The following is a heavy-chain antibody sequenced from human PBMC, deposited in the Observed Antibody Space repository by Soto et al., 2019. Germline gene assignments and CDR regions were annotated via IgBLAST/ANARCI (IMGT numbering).Heavy chain of an antibody. V-gene: IGHV3-23*01. CDR3: AKDRAMATTEWLDP. J-gene: IGHJ5*02. CDR2: SSGSAASA. Sequence: PGRSLRLSYAASGFTFSSYAMSWVRLGPGKGLEWVSASSGSAASASYAYSVKGRFTISRDNSKNTLYLQMNSLRAEDTAVDYCAKDRAMATTEWLDPWGQGTLVPVYS. CDR1: GFTFSSYA. D-gene: IGHD5-18*01.